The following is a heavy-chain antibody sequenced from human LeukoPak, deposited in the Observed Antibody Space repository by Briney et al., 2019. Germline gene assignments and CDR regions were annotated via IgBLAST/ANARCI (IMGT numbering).Heavy chain of an antibody. CDR3: ARVSKGGLRGGDY. CDR1: GFTFSSYG. J-gene: IGHJ4*02. V-gene: IGHV3-23*01. CDR2: ISGSDGST. Sequence: GGTLRLSCAASGFTFSSYGMSWVRQAPGKGLEWVSGISGSDGSTYYADSVKGRFTISRDNSKNTLYLQMNSLRAEDAAVYYCARVSKGGLRGGDYWGQGTLATVSS. D-gene: IGHD2-15*01.